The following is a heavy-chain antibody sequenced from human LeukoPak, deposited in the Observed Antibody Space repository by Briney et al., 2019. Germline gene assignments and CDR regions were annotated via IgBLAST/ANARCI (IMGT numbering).Heavy chain of an antibody. J-gene: IGHJ4*02. CDR1: GFTFSSYE. CDR2: ISSSRSTI. D-gene: IGHD3-22*01. Sequence: PGGSLRLSCAASGFTFSSYEMNWVRQAPGKGLEWVSYISSSRSTIYYADSVKGRFTISRDNAKNSLYLQMNSLRAEDTAVYYCARDGGGITMIVVVTPVPTYFDYWGQGTLVTVSS. V-gene: IGHV3-48*03. CDR3: ARDGGGITMIVVVTPVPTYFDY.